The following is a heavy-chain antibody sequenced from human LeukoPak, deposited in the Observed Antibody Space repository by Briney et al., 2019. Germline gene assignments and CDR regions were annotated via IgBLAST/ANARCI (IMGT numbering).Heavy chain of an antibody. J-gene: IGHJ6*02. Sequence: ASVTVSCKASGYTFTGYYMHWVRQAPGQGLEWMGWINPNSGGTNYAQKFQGRVTMTRDTSISTAYMELSRLRSDDTAVYYCASKSSSSWDYYYGMDVLGQGTTVTVSS. CDR2: INPNSGGT. V-gene: IGHV1-2*02. D-gene: IGHD6-6*01. CDR1: GYTFTGYY. CDR3: ASKSSSSWDYYYGMDV.